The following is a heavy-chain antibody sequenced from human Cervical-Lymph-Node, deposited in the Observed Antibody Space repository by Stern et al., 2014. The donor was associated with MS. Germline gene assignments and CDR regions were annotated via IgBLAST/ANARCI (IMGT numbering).Heavy chain of an antibody. CDR1: GGSITSGSYY. CDR3: ARDGPGASWFDP. D-gene: IGHD7-27*01. V-gene: IGHV4-61*02. CDR2: IYPSGST. J-gene: IGHJ5*02. Sequence: VQLLESGPGLLKTSQTLSLTCTVSGGSITSGSYYWSWIRQSAGKGLEWIGRIYPSGSTNYNPSLESRVTLPEDTANNQFPLKLTSLTAADTSVYYCARDGPGASWFDPWGQGTLVTVSS.